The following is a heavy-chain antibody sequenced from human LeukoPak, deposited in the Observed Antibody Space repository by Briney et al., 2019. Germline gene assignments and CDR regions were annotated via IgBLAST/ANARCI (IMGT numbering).Heavy chain of an antibody. D-gene: IGHD3-10*01. J-gene: IGHJ3*02. CDR3: ARGRSITLLRGVAMSDGFDI. V-gene: IGHV3-21*06. Sequence: GGSLRLSCAASGFTFSNYGMNWVRQAPGKGLEWVSFTDTSGRYVYYGDSVKGRFTVSRDNAKNLLFLQMNGLRAEDTALYYCARGRSITLLRGVAMSDGFDIWGQGAMVAVSS. CDR2: TDTSGRYV. CDR1: GFTFSNYG.